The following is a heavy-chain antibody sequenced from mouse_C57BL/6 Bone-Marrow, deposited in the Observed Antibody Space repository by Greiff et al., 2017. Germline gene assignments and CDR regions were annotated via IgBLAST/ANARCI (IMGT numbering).Heavy chain of an antibody. V-gene: IGHV1-52*01. CDR2: IDPSDSET. J-gene: IGHJ3*01. Sequence: VKLQQPGAELVRPGSSVKLSCKASGYTFTSYWMHWVKQRPIQGLEWIGNIDPSDSETHYNQKFKDKATLTVDKSSSTAYMQLSSLTSEDSAVYYCARAWDGAWFAYWGQGTLVTVSA. CDR1: GYTFTSYW. CDR3: ARAWDGAWFAY. D-gene: IGHD4-1*01.